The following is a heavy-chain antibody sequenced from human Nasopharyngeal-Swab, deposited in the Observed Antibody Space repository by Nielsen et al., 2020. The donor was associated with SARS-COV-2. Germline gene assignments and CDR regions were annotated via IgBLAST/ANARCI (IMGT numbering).Heavy chain of an antibody. V-gene: IGHV3-21*01. D-gene: IGHD3-22*01. CDR2: ISSSSSYI. J-gene: IGHJ6*03. CDR1: GFTFSSYS. Sequence: GGSLRLSCAASGFTFSSYSMNWVRQAPGKGLEWVSSISSSSSYIYYADPVKGRFTISRDNAKNSLYLQMNSLRAEDTAVYYCARERKNYYDSSGYYLEFYYYYYMDVWGKGTTVTVSS. CDR3: ARERKNYYDSSGYYLEFYYYYYMDV.